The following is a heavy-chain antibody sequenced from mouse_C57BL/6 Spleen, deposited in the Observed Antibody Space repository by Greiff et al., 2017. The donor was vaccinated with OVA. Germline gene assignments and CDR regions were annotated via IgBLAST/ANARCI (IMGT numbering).Heavy chain of an antibody. CDR2: INPGSGGT. J-gene: IGHJ4*01. V-gene: IGHV1-54*01. Sequence: VKLQESGAELVRPGTSVKVSCKASGYAFTNYLIEWVKQRPGQGLEWIGVINPGSGGTNYNEKFKGKATLTADKSSSTAYMQLSSLTSEDSAVYFCARKGVRSYAMDYWGQGTSVTVSS. CDR3: ARKGVRSYAMDY. CDR1: GYAFTNYL. D-gene: IGHD1-1*01.